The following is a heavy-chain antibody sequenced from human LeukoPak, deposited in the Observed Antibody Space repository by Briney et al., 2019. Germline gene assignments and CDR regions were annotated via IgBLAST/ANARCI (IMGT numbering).Heavy chain of an antibody. CDR1: GGSISSSRYY. Sequence: SETLSLTCTVSGGSISSSRYYWGWIRQPPGKGLEWIGSIYYSGSTYYNPSLKSRVTISVDTSKNQFSLKLSSVTAADTAAYYCATGSYYNVGFDYWGQGTLVTVSS. J-gene: IGHJ4*02. V-gene: IGHV4-39*01. CDR3: ATGSYYNVGFDY. D-gene: IGHD3-10*01. CDR2: IYYSGST.